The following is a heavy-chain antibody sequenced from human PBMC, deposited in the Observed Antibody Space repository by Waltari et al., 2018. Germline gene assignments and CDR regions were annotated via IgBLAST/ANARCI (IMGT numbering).Heavy chain of an antibody. CDR3: ARGPLGLVADRGAFDI. V-gene: IGHV4-4*07. CDR1: CASVSSYY. CDR2: NYTNGST. J-gene: IGHJ3*02. D-gene: IGHD5-12*01. Sequence: QVQLQESGPGLVKPSETLSLTCTVSCASVSSYYWSWVRPPAGGGLEWIGRNYTNGSTNYNPALKSRVTMSVDTSKNQFSLKLSSVTAADTAVDYCARGPLGLVADRGAFDIWGQGTMVTVSS.